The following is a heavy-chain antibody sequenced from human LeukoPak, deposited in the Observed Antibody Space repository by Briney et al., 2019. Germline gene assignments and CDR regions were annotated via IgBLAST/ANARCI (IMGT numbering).Heavy chain of an antibody. Sequence: GGSLRLSCTASGFSFSGHWMHWARQLPGKGLVWVSRISPTGSTTSYADSVKGRFTVSRGNAKNTLYLQVNNLRAEDTAVYYCAMLSGYYPFGVYWGQGTLVTVSS. CDR1: GFSFSGHW. V-gene: IGHV3-74*01. J-gene: IGHJ4*02. D-gene: IGHD3-22*01. CDR3: AMLSGYYPFGVY. CDR2: ISPTGSTT.